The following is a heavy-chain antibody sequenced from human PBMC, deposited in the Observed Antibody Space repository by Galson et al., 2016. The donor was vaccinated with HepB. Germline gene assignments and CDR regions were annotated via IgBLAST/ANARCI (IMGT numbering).Heavy chain of an antibody. CDR2: VYRGRT. D-gene: IGHD3-16*02. J-gene: IGHJ2*01. CDR1: DGSISSSSFS. V-gene: IGHV4-39*07. CDR3: ARSLSVLSSNWYFDR. Sequence: ETLSLTCTVSDGSISSSSFSWGWIRQPPGKGLEWIGTVYRGRTYYNPSLESRVTISADASRNQFSLRLTSVTAADTAVYFCARSLSVLSSNWYFDRWGPGTLVTVSS.